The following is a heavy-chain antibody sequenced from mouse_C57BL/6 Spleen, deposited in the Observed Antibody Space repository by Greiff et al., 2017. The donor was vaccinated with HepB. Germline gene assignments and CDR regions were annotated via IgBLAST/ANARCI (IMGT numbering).Heavy chain of an antibody. J-gene: IGHJ4*01. Sequence: VQLQQSGAELVRPGTSVKVSCKASGYAFTNYLIEWVKQRPGQGLEWIGVINPGSGGTNYNEKFKGKATLTADKSSSTAYMQLSSLISEDYAVYFCARRATTVVVYYYAMDDRGQGTSVTVSS. V-gene: IGHV1-54*01. CDR3: ARRATTVVVYYYAMDD. D-gene: IGHD1-1*01. CDR1: GYAFTNYL. CDR2: INPGSGGT.